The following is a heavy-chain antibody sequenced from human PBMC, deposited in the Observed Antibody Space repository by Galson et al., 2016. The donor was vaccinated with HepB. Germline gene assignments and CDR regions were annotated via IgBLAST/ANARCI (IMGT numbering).Heavy chain of an antibody. J-gene: IGHJ6*02. CDR2: VTRSGDT. Sequence: SETLSLTCSVSGASINSYYGSWIRQSPGKGLEWIGCVTRSGDTNYNPSLKSRVTISRDTSKNQFSLRLTSVTAADTAVYYCAFKYYDILTGYTTDHYYYYGMDVWGQGNTVTVSS. CDR3: AFKYYDILTGYTTDHYYYYGMDV. V-gene: IGHV4-59*03. D-gene: IGHD3-9*01. CDR1: GASINSYY.